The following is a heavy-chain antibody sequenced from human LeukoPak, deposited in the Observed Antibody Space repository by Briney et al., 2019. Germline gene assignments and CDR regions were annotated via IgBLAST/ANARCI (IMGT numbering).Heavy chain of an antibody. D-gene: IGHD5-12*01. V-gene: IGHV1-8*01. Sequence: ASVKVSCKVSGYSLTALSMHWVRQATGQGLEWMGWMNPNSGNTGYAQKFQGRVTMTRNTSISTAYMELSSLRSEDTAVYYCARVPPSSGYDFYFDYWGQGTLVTVSS. CDR1: GYSLTALS. CDR2: MNPNSGNT. CDR3: ARVPPSSGYDFYFDY. J-gene: IGHJ4*02.